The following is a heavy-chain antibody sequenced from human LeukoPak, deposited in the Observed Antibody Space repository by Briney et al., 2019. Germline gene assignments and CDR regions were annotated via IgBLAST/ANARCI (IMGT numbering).Heavy chain of an antibody. J-gene: IGHJ4*02. CDR1: GFTVSSNY. Sequence: GGSLRHPYAASGFTVSSNYMRWVRQAPGKGLEWVSVIYSGGSTYYADSVKGRFTISRDNSKNTLYIQMNSLRAEDTAVYYCARDDGSGYFCAYWGQETLVTVSS. CDR3: ARDDGSGYFCAY. CDR2: IYSGGST. D-gene: IGHD3-22*01. V-gene: IGHV3-66*01.